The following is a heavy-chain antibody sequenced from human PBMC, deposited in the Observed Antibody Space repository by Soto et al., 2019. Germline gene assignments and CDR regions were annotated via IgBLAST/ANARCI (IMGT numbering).Heavy chain of an antibody. CDR3: ARFHTKIAVAGIDYWFDP. D-gene: IGHD6-19*01. CDR1: GGSISSYY. V-gene: IGHV4-59*01. J-gene: IGHJ5*02. Sequence: SETLSLTCTVSGGSISSYYWSWIRQPPGKGLEWIGYIYYSGSTNYNPSLKSRVTISVDTSKNQFSLKLSSVTAADTAVYYCARFHTKIAVAGIDYWFDPWGQGTLVTVSS. CDR2: IYYSGST.